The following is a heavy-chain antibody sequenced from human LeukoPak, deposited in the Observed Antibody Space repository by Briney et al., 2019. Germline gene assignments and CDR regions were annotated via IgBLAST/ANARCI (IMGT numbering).Heavy chain of an antibody. J-gene: IGHJ3*02. D-gene: IGHD2-15*01. CDR1: GGSISSGDYY. V-gene: IGHV4-30-4*08. Sequence: PSETLSLTCTVSGGSISSGDYYWSWIRQPPGKGLEWIGYIYYSGTTYYNPSLKSRVTILVDTSKKQFSLKLSSVTAADTAVYYCARRSRSQKAFDMWGQGTMVTVSS. CDR3: ARRSRSQKAFDM. CDR2: IYYSGTT.